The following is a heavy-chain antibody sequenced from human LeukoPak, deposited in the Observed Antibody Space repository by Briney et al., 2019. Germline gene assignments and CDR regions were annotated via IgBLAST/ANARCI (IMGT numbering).Heavy chain of an antibody. V-gene: IGHV4-4*02. J-gene: IGHJ4*02. Sequence: SETLSLTCTVSGGSISSSNWWSWVRQPPGKGLEWIGEIYHSGSTNYNPSLKSRVTISADTSKNQFSLKLNSLTTADTAVYYCTRGAGWLTDYWGQGILVTVSS. CDR1: GGSISSSNW. D-gene: IGHD5-12*01. CDR3: TRGAGWLTDY. CDR2: IYHSGST.